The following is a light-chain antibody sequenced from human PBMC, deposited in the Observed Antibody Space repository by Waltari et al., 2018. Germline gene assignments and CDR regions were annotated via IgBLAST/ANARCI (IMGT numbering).Light chain of an antibody. CDR2: GAS. CDR1: QAIRID. J-gene: IGKJ4*01. CDR3: LQHNNYPLT. V-gene: IGKV1-17*01. Sequence: DIQMTQSPSSLSASVGDRVTLTCRASQAIRIDLGWFQQKPGKAPKRLIHGASRLQSGVPSRFSGSGSGTEFTLTINSLQPEDFATYYCLQHNNYPLTFGGGTKVEI.